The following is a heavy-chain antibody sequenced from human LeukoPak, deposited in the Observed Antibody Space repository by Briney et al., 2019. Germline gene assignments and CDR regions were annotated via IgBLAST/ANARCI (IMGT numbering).Heavy chain of an antibody. CDR2: IHTSGST. D-gene: IGHD3-22*01. CDR3: ARDRYSYDSSARYFDY. CDR1: GGSISSYY. J-gene: IGHJ4*02. Sequence: SSETLSLTCTVSGGSISSYYWSWIRQPAGKGLEWIGRIHTSGSTNYSPSLKSRVTMSVDTSKNQFSLKLSSVTAADTAVYYCARDRYSYDSSARYFDYWAQGTLVTVSS. V-gene: IGHV4-4*07.